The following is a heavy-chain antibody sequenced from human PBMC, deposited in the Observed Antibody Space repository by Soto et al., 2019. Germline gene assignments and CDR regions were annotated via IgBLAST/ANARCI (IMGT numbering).Heavy chain of an antibody. Sequence: EVQLAESGGGFAQPGGSLRLSCAASGFTLSGYAMDWVRQAPGKGLEYVSGSSSNGVGTYYANSVQGRFTISRDNSKNTVYLQMGSLRPEDMAVYYCARRARPDFYYMDVWGKGTTVTVSS. CDR3: ARRARPDFYYMDV. CDR1: GFTLSGYA. D-gene: IGHD6-6*01. V-gene: IGHV3-64*01. J-gene: IGHJ6*03. CDR2: SSSNGVGT.